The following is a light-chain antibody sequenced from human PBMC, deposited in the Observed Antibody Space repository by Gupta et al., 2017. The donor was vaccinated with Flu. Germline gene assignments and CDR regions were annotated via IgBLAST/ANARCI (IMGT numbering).Light chain of an antibody. J-gene: IGKJ4*01. CDR2: DAS. V-gene: IGKV3-11*01. Sequence: VFTPSPATLPLSPGERATLSCRASQSVSSYLAWYQQKPGQAPRLLIYDASNRATGIPARFSGSGSGTDFTLTISSLEPEDFAVYYCQQRSNFLTFGGGTKVEIK. CDR3: QQRSNFLT. CDR1: QSVSSY.